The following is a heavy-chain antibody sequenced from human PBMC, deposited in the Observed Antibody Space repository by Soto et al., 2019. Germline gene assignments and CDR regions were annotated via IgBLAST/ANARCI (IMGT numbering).Heavy chain of an antibody. V-gene: IGHV3-30*03. Sequence: QVQLVESGGGVVQPGRSLRLSCAASGFTFSNYGMHWVRQAPGKGLEWVAVISYDGSDKYYADSVKGRFTISRDNSKNTLYLQMNSLRAEDTAVYYCTVLEGGFDIWCQGTMVTVSS. CDR2: ISYDGSDK. CDR3: TVLEGGFDI. J-gene: IGHJ3*02. D-gene: IGHD2-15*01. CDR1: GFTFSNYG.